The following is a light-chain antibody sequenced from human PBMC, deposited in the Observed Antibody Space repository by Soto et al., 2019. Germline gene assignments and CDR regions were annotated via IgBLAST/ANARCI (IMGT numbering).Light chain of an antibody. CDR3: VTWDDSLNGVV. V-gene: IGLV1-44*01. CDR1: TSNIGSNT. CDR2: NHN. Sequence: QSVLTQPPSASGTPGQGVTISCSGSTSNIGSNTVSWYQQLPGMAPKLLIYNHNQRPSDVPDRFSASKAGTSASLAITGLQSEDEADFYCVTWDDSLNGVVFGGGTMLTVL. J-gene: IGLJ2*01.